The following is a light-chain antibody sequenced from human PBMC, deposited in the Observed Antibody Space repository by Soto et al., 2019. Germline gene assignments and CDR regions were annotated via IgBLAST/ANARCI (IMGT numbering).Light chain of an antibody. CDR3: QQRLNWPPG. CDR1: QSVTNY. Sequence: PGERATLTCRASQSVTNYIAWYQQRPGQAPRLLIYDASNGATGVPARFSGSRSGTDFTLTISDLEPADFGLYYCQQRLNWPPGFGQGTKVDIK. V-gene: IGKV3-11*01. J-gene: IGKJ1*01. CDR2: DAS.